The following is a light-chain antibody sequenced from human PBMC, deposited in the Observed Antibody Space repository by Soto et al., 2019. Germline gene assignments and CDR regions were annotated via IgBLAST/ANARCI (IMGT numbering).Light chain of an antibody. V-gene: IGKV3-20*01. CDR2: DAS. Sequence: EIVMTQSPATLSVSPGERATLSCRASQSVSSNLAWYQQKPGQAPRLLMFDASNRATDIPDRFSGSGSGTDFTLTIGRLEPEDFAVYYCQQFGSLGTFGQGTKV. CDR1: QSVSSN. J-gene: IGKJ1*01. CDR3: QQFGSLGT.